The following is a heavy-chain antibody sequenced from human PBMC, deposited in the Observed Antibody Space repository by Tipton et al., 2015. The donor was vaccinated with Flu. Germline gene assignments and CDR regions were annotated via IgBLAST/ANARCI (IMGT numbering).Heavy chain of an antibody. Sequence: LRLSCNVSGGSISSSSDYWGWIRQPPGGGLEWIGNIHPSGNAYYNPSLKSRVTISVDTSKIQFSLKLSSVTAADTAVYYCARRDFSNYVSEPHSWFDPWGQGILVTVSS. D-gene: IGHD4-11*01. CDR1: GGSISSSSDY. J-gene: IGHJ5*01. V-gene: IGHV4-39*07. CDR3: ARRDFSNYVSEPHSWFDP. CDR2: IHPSGNA.